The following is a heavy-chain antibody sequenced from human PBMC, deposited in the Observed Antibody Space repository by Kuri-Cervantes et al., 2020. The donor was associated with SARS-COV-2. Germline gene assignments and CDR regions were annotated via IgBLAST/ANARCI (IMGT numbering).Heavy chain of an antibody. Sequence: LSLTCAASGFTFSDYYMSWIRQAPGKGLEWVSYISSSGSTIYYADSVKGRFTISRDNAKNSLYLQMNSLRAEDTAVYCCARGGTGIAAAGTGPLNSWGQGTLVTVSS. CDR3: ARGGTGIAAAGTGPLNS. CDR2: ISSSGSTI. V-gene: IGHV3-11*04. J-gene: IGHJ4*02. CDR1: GFTFSDYY. D-gene: IGHD6-13*01.